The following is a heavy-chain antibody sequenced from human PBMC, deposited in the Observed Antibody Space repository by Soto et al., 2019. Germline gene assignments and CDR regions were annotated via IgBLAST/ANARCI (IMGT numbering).Heavy chain of an antibody. D-gene: IGHD2-2*01. J-gene: IGHJ4*02. CDR2: ISGSGGMT. Sequence: EVQLLESGGGLVQPGGSLRLSCAASGFTFSSYAMSWVRQAPGKGLEWVSAISGSGGMTYYADSVKGRFTISRDNPKNTLYMQMNGLRADDTAVYYCAGRYCRSTSWYAGLDYWGQGTLVTVSS. V-gene: IGHV3-23*01. CDR3: AGRYCRSTSWYAGLDY. CDR1: GFTFSSYA.